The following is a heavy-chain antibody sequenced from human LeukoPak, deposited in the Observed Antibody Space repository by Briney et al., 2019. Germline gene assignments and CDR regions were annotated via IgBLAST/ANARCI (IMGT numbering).Heavy chain of an antibody. J-gene: IGHJ3*02. CDR3: ATNRGYCSSTSCNLDAFDI. CDR2: IYYSGST. D-gene: IGHD2-2*01. V-gene: IGHV4-59*01. CDR1: GGSISSYY. Sequence: SETLSLTCTVSGGSISSYYWSWIRQPPGKGLEWIGYIYYSGSTNYNPSLKSRVTISVDTSKNQFSLKLSSVTAADTAVYYCATNRGYCSSTSCNLDAFDIWGQGTMVTVSS.